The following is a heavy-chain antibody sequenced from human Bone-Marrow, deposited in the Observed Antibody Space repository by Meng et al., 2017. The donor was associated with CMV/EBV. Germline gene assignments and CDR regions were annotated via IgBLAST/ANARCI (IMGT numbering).Heavy chain of an antibody. J-gene: IGHJ6*02. CDR2: ISSSSSYI. V-gene: IGHV3-21*01. Sequence: GGSLRLSCAASGFTFSSYSMNWVRQAPGKGLEWVSSISSSSSYIYYADSVKGRFTISRDNAKNSLYLQMNSLRAEDTAVYYCARDLSHGDYRYYYYYYGMDVWGQGTTVTVSS. CDR3: ARDLSHGDYRYYYYYYGMDV. D-gene: IGHD4-17*01. CDR1: GFTFSSYS.